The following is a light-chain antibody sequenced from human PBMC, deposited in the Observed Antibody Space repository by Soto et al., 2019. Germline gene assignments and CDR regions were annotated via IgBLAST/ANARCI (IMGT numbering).Light chain of an antibody. CDR1: SSDVGGYNY. V-gene: IGLV2-14*03. CDR3: SSYTGSSTYV. Sequence: QSALTQPASVSGSPGQSITISCTGTSSDVGGYNYVSWYQQHPGKAPKLMIYDVSNRPSGVSNRFSGSKSGNTASLTISGLQAEDESDYYCSSYTGSSTYVFGTGPKLTVL. CDR2: DVS. J-gene: IGLJ1*01.